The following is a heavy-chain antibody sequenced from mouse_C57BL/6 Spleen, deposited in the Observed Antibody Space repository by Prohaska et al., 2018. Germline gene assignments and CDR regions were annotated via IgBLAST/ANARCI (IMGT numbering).Heavy chain of an antibody. CDR3: ARNSNYWYFDV. D-gene: IGHD2-5*01. V-gene: IGHV1-78*01. CDR1: GYTFTDHN. CDR2: IYPRDGST. J-gene: IGHJ1*03. Sequence: QVQLQQSDAELVKPGASVKISCKVSGYTFTDHNIHWMTQRPEQGLEWIGYIYPRDGSTKYNEKFKGKATLTADKSASTAYMQLNSLTSEDSAVYFCARNSNYWYFDVWGTGTTVTVSS.